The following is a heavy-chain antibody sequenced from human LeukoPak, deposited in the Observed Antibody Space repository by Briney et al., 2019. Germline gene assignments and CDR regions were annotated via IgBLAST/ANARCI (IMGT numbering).Heavy chain of an antibody. Sequence: PGGSLRLSCAASGFTFSSYGMHWVRQAPGKGLEWVAFIRYDGSNKYYADSVKGRFTISRDNSKNTLYLQMNSLRAEDTAVYYCAKEYSRVVPAALFGRTNWFDPWGQGTLVTVSS. V-gene: IGHV3-30*02. CDR1: GFTFSSYG. J-gene: IGHJ5*02. CDR2: IRYDGSNK. D-gene: IGHD2-2*01. CDR3: AKEYSRVVPAALFGRTNWFDP.